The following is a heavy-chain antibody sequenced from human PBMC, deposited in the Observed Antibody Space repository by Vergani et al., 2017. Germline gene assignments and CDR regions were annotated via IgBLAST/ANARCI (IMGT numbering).Heavy chain of an antibody. J-gene: IGHJ6*03. CDR3: ARAPVGTGYCSSTSCYTNYYYMDV. Sequence: QVQLVQSGAEVKKPGSSVKVSCKASGGTFSSYAISWVRQAPGQGLEWMGGIIHIFGTANYAQKFQGRVTITADDSTSTAYMELSSLRSEDTAVYYCARAPVGTGYCSSTSCYTNYYYMDVWGKGTTVTVSS. CDR2: IIHIFGTA. D-gene: IGHD2-2*02. CDR1: GGTFSSYA. V-gene: IGHV1-69*01.